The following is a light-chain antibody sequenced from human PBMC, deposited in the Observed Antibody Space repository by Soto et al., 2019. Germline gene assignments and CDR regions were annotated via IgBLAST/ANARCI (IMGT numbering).Light chain of an antibody. V-gene: IGKV3-20*01. CDR1: QSVGGSS. J-gene: IGKJ1*01. Sequence: EIVMTQSPATLSVSPGERATLSCRASQSVGGSSLAWYQQRPGQAPRLLIYDTSNRATGIPDRFSGSGSGTDFTLTISRLEPEDFAVYYCQQYHNSPRTFGQGTKVDI. CDR2: DTS. CDR3: QQYHNSPRT.